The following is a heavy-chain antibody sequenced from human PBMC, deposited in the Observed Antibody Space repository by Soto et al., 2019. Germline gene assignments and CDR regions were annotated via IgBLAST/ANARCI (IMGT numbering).Heavy chain of an antibody. Sequence: PVTVTCTAPGGTLSGYGISWVRQAPGQGLEWVGGIIPILGTPNYAQRFQVSVTITADESTSTAYMELKYLRSEDTAVYYCARRSGWKNYYYHGMDVWGEGTMVTVSS. J-gene: IGHJ6*04. D-gene: IGHD6-19*01. CDR3: ARRSGWKNYYYHGMDV. CDR2: IIPILGTP. V-gene: IGHV1-69*13. CDR1: GGTLSGYG.